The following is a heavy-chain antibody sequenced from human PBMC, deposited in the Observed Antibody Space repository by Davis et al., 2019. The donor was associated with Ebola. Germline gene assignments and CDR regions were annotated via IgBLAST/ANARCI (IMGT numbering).Heavy chain of an antibody. V-gene: IGHV4-31*03. D-gene: IGHD3-22*01. CDR1: GASISSGTYY. Sequence: SETLSLTCTVSGASISSGTYYWSWIRQHPGEGLEWIGYIYYSGSTYYNPSLKSRVTLSLDTSKNQFSLRLTSVTAADTAVYYCAGQDRGLGYWGQGTLVTVSS. CDR2: IYYSGST. CDR3: AGQDRGLGY. J-gene: IGHJ4*02.